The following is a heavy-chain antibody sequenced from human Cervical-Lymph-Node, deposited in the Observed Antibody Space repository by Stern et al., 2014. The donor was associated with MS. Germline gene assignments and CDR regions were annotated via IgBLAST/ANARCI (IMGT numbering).Heavy chain of an antibody. CDR2: IIPMLDMT. D-gene: IGHD3-9*01. Sequence: QVQLVQSGAEMKKPGSSVKVSCKASGGTFSRYTLNWVRQAPGQGLEWMGRIIPMLDMTNYAQNFQGRITITADKSTSTAYMELSGLRSEDTAVYYCARDEDHDVLNGLPSDAFDIWGQGTLVTVSS. CDR1: GGTFSRYT. J-gene: IGHJ3*02. CDR3: ARDEDHDVLNGLPSDAFDI. V-gene: IGHV1-69*09.